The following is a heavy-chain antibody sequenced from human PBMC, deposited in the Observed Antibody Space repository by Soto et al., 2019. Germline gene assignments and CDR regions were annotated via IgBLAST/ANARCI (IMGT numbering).Heavy chain of an antibody. CDR2: ILSSSGVI. J-gene: IGHJ6*03. V-gene: IGHV3-48*01. CDR1: GFTFGSYN. D-gene: IGHD2-2*01. Sequence: EVQLVESGGGLVQPGGSLRLSCAASGFTFGSYNMNWVRQAPGKGLEWVSFILSSSGVIYYADSVKGRFTISRDNAKKSVDSRMNRLIAEDAAVYDSASAVRAPPTATAMPEYGEVWGKGTTVTVS. CDR3: ASAVRAPPTATAMPEYGEV.